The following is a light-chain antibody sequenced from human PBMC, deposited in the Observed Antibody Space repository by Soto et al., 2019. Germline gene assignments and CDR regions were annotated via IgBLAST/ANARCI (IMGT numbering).Light chain of an antibody. CDR3: QQHSHWPPWT. CDR1: QSITTGY. J-gene: IGKJ1*01. Sequence: VLTQSPGTLSLSPGERATLSCRASQSITTGYLAWYQQKPGQAPRLLIHGASNRATGIPDRFSGSGSGTDFTLTISNLEPEDFAVYYCQQHSHWPPWTFGQGTKVDIK. CDR2: GAS. V-gene: IGKV3-11*01.